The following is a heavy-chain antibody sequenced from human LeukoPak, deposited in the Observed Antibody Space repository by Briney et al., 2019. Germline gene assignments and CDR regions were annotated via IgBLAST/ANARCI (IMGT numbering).Heavy chain of an antibody. CDR2: FYHAGNS. CDR1: GGSITSHF. J-gene: IGHJ4*02. Sequence: SETLSLTCTVSGGSITSHFWSWIRQPPGGGLEWIGNFYHAGNSNLNPSHKSRVTMSVDTSKNQFSLKLRSMTAADTAVYYCARDGPTSTAPFDYWGQGTLVTVSS. CDR3: ARDGPTSTAPFDY. D-gene: IGHD1-26*01. V-gene: IGHV4-59*11.